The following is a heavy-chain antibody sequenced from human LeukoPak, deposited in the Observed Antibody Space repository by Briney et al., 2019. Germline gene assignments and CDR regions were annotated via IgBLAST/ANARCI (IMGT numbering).Heavy chain of an antibody. V-gene: IGHV4-61*01. J-gene: IGHJ4*02. CDR3: ARLPYSSGWYVY. CDR2: IYYSGST. D-gene: IGHD6-19*01. CDR1: GGSISSGSYY. Sequence: SETLSLTCTVSGGSISSGSYYWSWIRQPPGKGLEWIGYIYYSGSTNYNPSLESRVTISVDTSKNQFSLKLSSATAADTAMYYCARLPYSSGWYVYWGQGTLVTVSS.